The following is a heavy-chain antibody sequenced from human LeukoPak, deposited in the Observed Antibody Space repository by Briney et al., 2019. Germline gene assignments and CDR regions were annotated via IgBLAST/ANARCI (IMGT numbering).Heavy chain of an antibody. CDR2: IYTSGST. V-gene: IGHV4-4*07. CDR1: DGSISSYY. J-gene: IGHJ4*02. D-gene: IGHD1-7*01. Sequence: PSETLSLTCTVSDGSISSYYWSWIRQPARKGLEWIWRIYTSGSTNYSPSLKSRVTMSVDTSKNQFSLKLSSVTAADTAVYYCARVSRGYNWNYPKYYFDYWGQGTLVTVSS. CDR3: ARVSRGYNWNYPKYYFDY.